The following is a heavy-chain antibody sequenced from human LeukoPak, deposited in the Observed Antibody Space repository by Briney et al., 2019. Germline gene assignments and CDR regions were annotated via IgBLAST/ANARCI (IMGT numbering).Heavy chain of an antibody. CDR1: GGSFSDYY. D-gene: IGHD3-3*01. CDR2: INHSGST. CDR3: ARGLITIFGVVSNWFDP. J-gene: IGHJ5*02. V-gene: IGHV4-34*01. Sequence: PSETLSLTCAVYGGSFSDYYWSWIRQPPGKGLEWIGEINHSGSTNYNPSLKSRVTISVDTSKNQFSLKLSSVTAADTAVYYCARGLITIFGVVSNWFDPWGQGTLVTVSS.